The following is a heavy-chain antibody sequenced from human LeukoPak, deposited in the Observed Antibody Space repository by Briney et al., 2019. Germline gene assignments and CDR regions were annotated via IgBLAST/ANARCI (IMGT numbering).Heavy chain of an antibody. CDR1: GGSISSYY. D-gene: IGHD6-19*01. V-gene: IGHV4-59*01. CDR2: IYYSGST. Sequence: PSETLSLTCTVSGGSISSYYWSWIRQPPGKGLEWIGYIYYSGSTNYNPSLKSRVTISVDTSKNQFSLKLSSVTAADTAVYYCARDSGLAVAGSNWFDPWGQGTLVTVSS. CDR3: ARDSGLAVAGSNWFDP. J-gene: IGHJ5*02.